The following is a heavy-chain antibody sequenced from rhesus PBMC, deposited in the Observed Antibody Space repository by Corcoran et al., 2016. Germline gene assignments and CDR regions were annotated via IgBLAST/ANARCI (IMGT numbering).Heavy chain of an antibody. CDR3: ARGIAASIYDY. D-gene: IGHD6-25*01. Sequence: QLQLQESGPGLVKPSETLSLTCAVSGGSISRNYWRWLRQPPGKGLEWTGRISGSGGSTEYNPSLKSRVTISTDTSKNQFSLKLSSVTAADTAVYYCARGIAASIYDYWGQGVLVTVSS. CDR1: GGSISRNY. V-gene: IGHV4-173*01. CDR2: ISGSGGST. J-gene: IGHJ4*01.